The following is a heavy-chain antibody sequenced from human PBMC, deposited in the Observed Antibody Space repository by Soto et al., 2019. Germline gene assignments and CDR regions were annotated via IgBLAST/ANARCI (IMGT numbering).Heavy chain of an antibody. J-gene: IGHJ5*02. CDR1: GGSVSSGSHS. V-gene: IGHV4-61*03. CDR2: IYYSGST. Sequence: SETLSLTCTVSGGSVSSGSHSWSWIRQPPGKGLEWIGNIYYSGSTKYNPSPKSRVPISVDRSRNHLSLNLRSVTSAGTALYYCARDKSYDFWSVHVGFDPWGQGTLVTVS. CDR3: ARDKSYDFWSVHVGFDP. D-gene: IGHD3-3*01.